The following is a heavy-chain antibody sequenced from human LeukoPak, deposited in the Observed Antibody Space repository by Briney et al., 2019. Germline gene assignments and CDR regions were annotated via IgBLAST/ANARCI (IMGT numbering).Heavy chain of an antibody. J-gene: IGHJ6*02. D-gene: IGHD3-10*01. CDR2: ISDSAINT. Sequence: GGSLRLSCEASEFTFSDYYMSWIRQAPGKGLERISYISDSAINTHYADSVKGRFTISRDNAKKLLVLEMKSLRSEDTAVYYCAAYYGSGSVNYYRGMDIWGQGTTVTVSS. CDR1: EFTFSDYY. V-gene: IGHV3-11*01. CDR3: AAYYGSGSVNYYRGMDI.